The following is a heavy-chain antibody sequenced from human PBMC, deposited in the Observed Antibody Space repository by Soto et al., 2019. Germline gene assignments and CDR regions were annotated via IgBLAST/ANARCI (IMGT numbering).Heavy chain of an antibody. V-gene: IGHV4-31*03. CDR1: GGSISRGDYY. Sequence: QVQLQESGPGLVKPSQTLSLTCTVSGGSISRGDYYWGWIRQHPGKALEWLGYFYYSGNTYYDPSLNSRVTMTVDTSKNQFSLKLSSVTAADTAVYYCARADMIRTFYYGMDVWGQGTTVTVSS. CDR2: FYYSGNT. CDR3: ARADMIRTFYYGMDV. D-gene: IGHD3-16*01. J-gene: IGHJ6*02.